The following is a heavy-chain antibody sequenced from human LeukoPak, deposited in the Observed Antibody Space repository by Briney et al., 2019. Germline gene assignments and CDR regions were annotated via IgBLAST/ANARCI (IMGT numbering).Heavy chain of an antibody. V-gene: IGHV4-59*01. CDR3: AREYDILTGSYGMDV. D-gene: IGHD3-9*01. CDR2: IYYSGST. J-gene: IGHJ6*02. CDR1: GGSISSYY. Sequence: SETLSLTCTVSGGSISSYYWSWIRQPPGKGLEWIGYIYYSGSTNYNPSLKSRVTISVDTSKNQFSLKLSSVTAADTAMYYCAREYDILTGSYGMDVWGQGTTVTVSS.